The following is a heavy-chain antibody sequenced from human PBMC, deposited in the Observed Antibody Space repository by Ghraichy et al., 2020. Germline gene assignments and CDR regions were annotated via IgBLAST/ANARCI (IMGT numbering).Heavy chain of an antibody. J-gene: IGHJ4*02. D-gene: IGHD6-19*01. CDR2: IGGSGGST. CDR1: GFTFSSYA. Sequence: GESLNISCAAFGFTFSSYAMSWVRQAPGKGLEWVSAIGGSGGSTNYADSVKGRFTISRDNSKNTLYLQMNSLRAEDTAVYYCAKDSRPLSSGWGLNDYWGQGTLVTVSS. CDR3: AKDSRPLSSGWGLNDY. V-gene: IGHV3-23*01.